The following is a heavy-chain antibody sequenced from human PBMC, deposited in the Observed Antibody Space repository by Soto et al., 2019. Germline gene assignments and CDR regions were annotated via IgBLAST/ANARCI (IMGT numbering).Heavy chain of an antibody. Sequence: GGSLRRSCAASGFTFSSYAMSWVRQAPGKGLEWVSAISGSGGSTYYADSVKGRFAISRDNSKNTLYLQMNSLRAEDTAVYYCAKGSRYNWNDGDYYYYYYMDVWGKGTTVTVSS. V-gene: IGHV3-23*01. D-gene: IGHD1-1*01. CDR3: AKGSRYNWNDGDYYYYYYMDV. CDR1: GFTFSSYA. CDR2: ISGSGGST. J-gene: IGHJ6*03.